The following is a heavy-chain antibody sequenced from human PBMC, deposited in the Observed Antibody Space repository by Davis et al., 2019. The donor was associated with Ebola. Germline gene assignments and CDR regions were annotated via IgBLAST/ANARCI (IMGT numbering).Heavy chain of an antibody. CDR2: ISATGDSP. D-gene: IGHD4-17*01. CDR3: AKSPYGDYGLVSEFFHH. CDR1: GFIFSSHS. V-gene: IGHV3-23*01. J-gene: IGHJ1*01. Sequence: GESLKISCAASGFIFSSHSMNWVRQAPGKGLEWVSGISATGDSPYYADSVKGRFTISRDNSKNTLYLQMNSLRAEDMAIYYCAKSPYGDYGLVSEFFHHWGQGTLVTVSS.